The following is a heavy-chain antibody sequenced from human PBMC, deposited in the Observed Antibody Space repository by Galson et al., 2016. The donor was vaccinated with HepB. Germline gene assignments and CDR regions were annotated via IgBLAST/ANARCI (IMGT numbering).Heavy chain of an antibody. CDR1: GGSIRGGAHY. J-gene: IGHJ5*02. Sequence: TLSLTCTVSGGSIRGGAHYWSWVRQHPGKGLEWIGNIYDSGSTYYNPSLQSRVAISVDTSKNQFSLNVKFVTAADTAVYYCARDKIKVAGTLDAWGQGTLAIVSS. CDR2: IYDSGST. CDR3: ARDKIKVAGTLDA. D-gene: IGHD6-19*01. V-gene: IGHV4-31*03.